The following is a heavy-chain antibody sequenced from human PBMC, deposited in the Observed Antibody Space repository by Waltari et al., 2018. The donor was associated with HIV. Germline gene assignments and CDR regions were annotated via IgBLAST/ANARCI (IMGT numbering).Heavy chain of an antibody. D-gene: IGHD1-26*01. CDR3: VRNGGSFDS. V-gene: IGHV3-7*01. CDR1: GFTFNRHW. Sequence: VQLVESGGGLVQPGGSLRLSCAASGFTFNRHWMSWIRQAPGKGLEWGANIKQDRSYKNYVASVKSRFTISRDNAKNSLFLQMNSLRAGDTAVYYCVRNGGSFDSWGQGTLVTVSS. CDR2: IKQDRSYK. J-gene: IGHJ4*02.